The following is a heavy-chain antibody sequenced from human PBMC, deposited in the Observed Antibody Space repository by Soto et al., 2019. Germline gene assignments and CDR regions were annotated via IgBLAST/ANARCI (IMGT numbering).Heavy chain of an antibody. V-gene: IGHV4-34*01. CDR3: AGAGVGAKGSSAFDI. J-gene: IGHJ3*02. D-gene: IGHD1-26*01. CDR1: GGSLSVYR. CDR2: INHSGST. Sequence: SETLAVGCAFSGGSLSVYRWNSIRQRPGKGLEFLGEINHSGSTTYNPSLKSRVTISVDTSNSQFSLKLSSVTAADTAVYYCAGAGVGAKGSSAFDIWGQGTMVTVSS.